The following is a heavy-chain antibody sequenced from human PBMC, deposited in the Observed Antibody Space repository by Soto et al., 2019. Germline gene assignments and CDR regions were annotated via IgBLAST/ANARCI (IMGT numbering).Heavy chain of an antibody. V-gene: IGHV3-48*02. CDR2: ISSSSSTI. D-gene: IGHD2-2*02. CDR1: GFTFSSYS. J-gene: IGHJ3*02. Sequence: GGSLRLSCAASGFTFSSYSMNWVRQAPGKGLEWVSYISSSSSTIYYADSVKGRFTISRDNAKNSLYLQMNSMRDEDTAVYYCARDYGYCSSPSCYTDAFDIWGQGTMVTVSS. CDR3: ARDYGYCSSPSCYTDAFDI.